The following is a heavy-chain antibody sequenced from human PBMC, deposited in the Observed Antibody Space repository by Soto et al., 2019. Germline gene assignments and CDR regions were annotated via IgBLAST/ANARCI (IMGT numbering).Heavy chain of an antibody. Sequence: QVQLQESGPGLVKPSQTLSLTCTVSGGSIRSGGYYWSWIRQHPGKGLEWIGYIYYSGSTYYNPSLKSRVTISVDTSKNQFSLKLSSVTAADTAVYYCARAPRMITFGGVIAHFDYWGQGTLVTVSS. D-gene: IGHD3-16*02. J-gene: IGHJ4*02. CDR3: ARAPRMITFGGVIAHFDY. CDR2: IYYSGST. CDR1: GGSIRSGGYY. V-gene: IGHV4-31*03.